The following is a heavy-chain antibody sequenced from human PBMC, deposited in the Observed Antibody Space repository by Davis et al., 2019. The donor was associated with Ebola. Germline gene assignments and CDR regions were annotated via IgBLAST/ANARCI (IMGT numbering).Heavy chain of an antibody. J-gene: IGHJ6*02. V-gene: IGHV3-13*01. CDR3: ARAAGWGYSSSYYYYYGMDV. D-gene: IGHD6-13*01. CDR2: IGTAGDT. Sequence: GESLKISCAASGFTFSSYDMHWVRQATGKGLEWVSAIGTAGDTYYPGSVKGRFTISRENAKNSLYLQMNSLRAGDTAVYYCARAAGWGYSSSYYYYYGMDVWGQGTTVTVSS. CDR1: GFTFSSYD.